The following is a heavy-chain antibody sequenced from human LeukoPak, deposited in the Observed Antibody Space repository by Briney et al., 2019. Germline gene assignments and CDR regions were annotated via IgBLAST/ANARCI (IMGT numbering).Heavy chain of an antibody. CDR1: VGTFSSYT. CDR2: IVPILGMA. V-gene: IGHV1-69*02. Sequence: ASVKVSCKASVGTFSSYTISWVRQAPGHGREWMGRIVPILGMANYAQKFHGRVTMTTDKSTSTVYLELRSLRSDDPAIYSSAKAGGRVVTDIDAYWGQGTLVTVSS. D-gene: IGHD2-21*02. CDR3: AKAGGRVVTDIDAY. J-gene: IGHJ4*02.